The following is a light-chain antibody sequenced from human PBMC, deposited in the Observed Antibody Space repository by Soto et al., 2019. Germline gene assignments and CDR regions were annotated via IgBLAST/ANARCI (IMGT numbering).Light chain of an antibody. CDR3: QQYENLPLT. V-gene: IGKV1-33*01. Sequence: DIQVIQSPSSLSASVGDRVTITCRASLRISKYLNWYQQKPGKAPKLLIYGASTLQSGVPSRFSGTGSGTDFTLIISDLQPEDIATYYCQQYENLPLTFGGGTKVE. J-gene: IGKJ4*01. CDR1: LRISKY. CDR2: GAS.